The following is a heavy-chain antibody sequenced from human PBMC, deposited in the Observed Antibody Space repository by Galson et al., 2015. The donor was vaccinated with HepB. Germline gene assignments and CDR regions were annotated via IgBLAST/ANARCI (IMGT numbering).Heavy chain of an antibody. CDR3: AREGRITVTIFDY. J-gene: IGHJ4*02. Sequence: SLRLSCAASGFTFGGYGMHWGRQAPGKGLEWVGVIWCDGSNQHSAEPVKGRFTISRDNSKNILYLQMNSLRAEDTAVYYCAREGRITVTIFDYWGQGSLVTVSS. CDR1: GFTFGGYG. V-gene: IGHV3-33*01. D-gene: IGHD4-17*01. CDR2: IWCDGSNQ.